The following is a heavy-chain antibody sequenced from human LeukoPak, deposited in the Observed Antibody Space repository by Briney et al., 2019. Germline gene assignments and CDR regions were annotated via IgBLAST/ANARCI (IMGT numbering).Heavy chain of an antibody. D-gene: IGHD5-18*01. V-gene: IGHV3-7*01. J-gene: IGHJ6*03. Sequence: GGSLRLSCAASGFTFSRSWMTWVRQAPGKGLEWVASINEDGSEIHYVDSVKGRFTISRDNAKDSLYLQMNSLRAEDTAVYYCAREGSYDPWEYYYYYVDVWGKGTTVIVSS. CDR2: INEDGSEI. CDR1: GFTFSRSW. CDR3: AREGSYDPWEYYYYYVDV.